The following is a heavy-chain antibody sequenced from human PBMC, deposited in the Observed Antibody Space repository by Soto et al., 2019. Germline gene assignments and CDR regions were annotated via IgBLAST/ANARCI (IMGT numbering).Heavy chain of an antibody. CDR1: GGSISSGGYY. Sequence: QVQLQESGPGLVKPSQTLSLTCTVSGGSISSGGYYWSWIRQHPGKGLEWIGYIYYSGSTYYNSSLTSRVTISVDPSKNQFSLKLSSVTAADTAVYYCARVWDSSGPNFDYWGQGTLVTVSS. J-gene: IGHJ4*02. CDR3: ARVWDSSGPNFDY. V-gene: IGHV4-31*03. CDR2: IYYSGST. D-gene: IGHD3-22*01.